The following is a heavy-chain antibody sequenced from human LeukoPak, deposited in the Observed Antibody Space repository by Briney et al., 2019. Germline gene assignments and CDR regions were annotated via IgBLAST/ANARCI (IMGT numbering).Heavy chain of an antibody. J-gene: IGHJ4*02. CDR3: ARMYSSSWYS. D-gene: IGHD6-13*01. CDR1: GFTFGGYW. V-gene: IGHV3-7*01. CDR2: IKQDGSAT. Sequence: PGGSLRLSCAASGFTFGGYWMSWVRQAPGKGLEWVANIKQDGSATYYVDSVKGRFTISRGNAKNSLYLQMNSLRAEDTAVYYCARMYSSSWYSWGQGTLVTVSS.